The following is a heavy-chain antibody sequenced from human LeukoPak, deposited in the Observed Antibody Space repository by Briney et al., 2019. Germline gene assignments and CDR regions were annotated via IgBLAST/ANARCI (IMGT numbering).Heavy chain of an antibody. Sequence: GGSLRLSCAASGFTFSSYSMNWVRQAPGKGLEWVSSISSSSSYIYYADSVKGRFTISRDNAKNSLYLQMNSLRAEDTAVYYCARDVGIAVAGETDAFDIWGQGTMVTVSS. CDR2: ISSSSSYI. D-gene: IGHD6-19*01. CDR1: GFTFSSYS. CDR3: ARDVGIAVAGETDAFDI. J-gene: IGHJ3*02. V-gene: IGHV3-21*01.